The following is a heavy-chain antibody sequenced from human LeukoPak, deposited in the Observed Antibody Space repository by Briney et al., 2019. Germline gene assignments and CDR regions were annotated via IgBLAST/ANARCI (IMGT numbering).Heavy chain of an antibody. D-gene: IGHD6-19*01. CDR2: ILPIFGTS. J-gene: IGHJ6*03. Sequence: GASVKASCKASGYTFTGYYMHWVRQAPGQGLEWMGGILPIFGTSNYAQKFQGRVTITADESTSTAYMELSSLRSEDTAVYYCARGGAVAGRRDYYYYYMDVWGKGTTVTISS. V-gene: IGHV1-69*13. CDR3: ARGGAVAGRRDYYYYYMDV. CDR1: GYTFTGYY.